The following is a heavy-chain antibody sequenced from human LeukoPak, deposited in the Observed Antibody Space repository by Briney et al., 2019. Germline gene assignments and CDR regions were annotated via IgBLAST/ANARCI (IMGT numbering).Heavy chain of an antibody. J-gene: IGHJ4*02. CDR3: ARFLGVTVTTTRYYDY. CDR1: GYSFTSYW. Sequence: EESLKISCKGSGYSFTSYWIGWARQMPGKGLEWMGIIYPGDSDTRYSPSFQGQVTISADKSISTAYLQWSSLKASDTAMYYCARFLGVTVTTTRYYDYWGQGSLVTVSS. CDR2: IYPGDSDT. D-gene: IGHD4-17*01. V-gene: IGHV5-51*01.